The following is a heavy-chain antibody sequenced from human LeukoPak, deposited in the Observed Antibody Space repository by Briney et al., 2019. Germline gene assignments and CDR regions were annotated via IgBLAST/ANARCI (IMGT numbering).Heavy chain of an antibody. V-gene: IGHV3-30*02. CDR2: IRFDGVNK. CDR3: ARARYGSGGYYFDY. Sequence: GGSLRLSCAASAFTFSAYGMHWVRQTPGKGLEWVAFIRFDGVNKYYADSVKGRFTISRDNSKNTLYLQMNSLRAEDTAVYYCARARYGSGGYYFDYWGQGTLVTVSS. CDR1: AFTFSAYG. J-gene: IGHJ4*02. D-gene: IGHD3-10*01.